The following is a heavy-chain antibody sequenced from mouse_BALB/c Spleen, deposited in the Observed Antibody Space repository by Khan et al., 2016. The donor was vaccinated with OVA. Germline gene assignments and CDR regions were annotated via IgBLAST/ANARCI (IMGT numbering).Heavy chain of an antibody. D-gene: IGHD1-1*01. Sequence: EVQLQESGPGLVKPSQSLSLTCTVTGYSITSNYAWNWIRQFPGNKLEWMGYISYSGSTNYNPSLKSRISITRDTSKNQFFLQLNSVTTEDAATCYCARRNYYGYAMDYWGQGTSITVSS. CDR3: ARRNYYGYAMDY. CDR1: GYSITSNYA. J-gene: IGHJ4*01. V-gene: IGHV3-2*02. CDR2: ISYSGST.